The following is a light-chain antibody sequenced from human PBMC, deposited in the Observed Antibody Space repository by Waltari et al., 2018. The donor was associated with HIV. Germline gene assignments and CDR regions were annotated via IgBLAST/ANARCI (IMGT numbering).Light chain of an antibody. CDR2: DVS. CDR1: SSDVGGYNY. J-gene: IGLJ1*01. Sequence: QSALTQPRSVSGSPGQSVTISCTGTSSDVGGYNYVSWYQQQPGKAPKLMIYDVSKRPSGVPDRFSGSKSGNTASLTISGLQAEDEADYYCCSYAGSSLYVFGTGTKVTVL. V-gene: IGLV2-11*01. CDR3: CSYAGSSLYV.